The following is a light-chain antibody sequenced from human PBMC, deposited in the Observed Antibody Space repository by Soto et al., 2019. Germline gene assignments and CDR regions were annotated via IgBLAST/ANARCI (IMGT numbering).Light chain of an antibody. Sequence: DIVMTQSPLSLPVTPGEPASISCRSSQSLLHSNGYNYLEWYLLKPGQSPQLLIYLGSNRASGVPDSFSGSVSGKDFTLKISRVEAEDVWVYYCMQALHSPGTFGGGTKVEIK. CDR3: MQALHSPGT. CDR2: LGS. CDR1: QSLLHSNGYNY. V-gene: IGKV2-28*01. J-gene: IGKJ4*01.